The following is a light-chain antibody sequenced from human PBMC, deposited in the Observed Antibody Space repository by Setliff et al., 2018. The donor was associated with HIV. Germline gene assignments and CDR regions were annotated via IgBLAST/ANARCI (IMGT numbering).Light chain of an antibody. CDR1: TYNIGSNS. CDR2: SNN. V-gene: IGLV1-44*01. CDR3: CSYAGTYTYI. Sequence: QSVLTQPPSASGTPGQRVTISCSGGTYNIGSNSVNWYQQFPGTAPKLLIYSNNRRPSGVPDRFSASKSGTSASLAISGLQSEDEADYYCCSYAGTYTYIFGTGTKVTVL. J-gene: IGLJ1*01.